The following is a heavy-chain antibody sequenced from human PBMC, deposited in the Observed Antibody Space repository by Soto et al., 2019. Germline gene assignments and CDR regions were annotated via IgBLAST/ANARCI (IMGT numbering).Heavy chain of an antibody. D-gene: IGHD2-15*01. V-gene: IGHV4-39*01. CDR2: ISFSGTT. J-gene: IGHJ6*02. CDR1: GGPITSENYY. Sequence: SETLSLTCTVSGGPITSENYYWGWIRQPPGKGLEWIGTISFSGTTYYNPSLKGRVTISMDTSKNQFSLNINSVTAADTAVYYCARHIDCSGGSCNAVGYYYGLDVWGQGTTVNV. CDR3: ARHIDCSGGSCNAVGYYYGLDV.